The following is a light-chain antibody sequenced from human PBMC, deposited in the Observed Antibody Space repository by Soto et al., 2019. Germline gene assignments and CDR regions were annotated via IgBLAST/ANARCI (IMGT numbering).Light chain of an antibody. CDR1: STDVGGYNF. Sequence: QSVLTQPASVSGSPGQSITISCTGTSTDVGGYNFVSWYQQHPGKVPKLMIYEVSNRPSGVSNRFSGSKSGNTASLTISGLQTEDGADYCCCSYTTSSSWVFGGGTQLTVL. CDR3: CSYTTSSSWV. CDR2: EVS. V-gene: IGLV2-14*01. J-gene: IGLJ3*02.